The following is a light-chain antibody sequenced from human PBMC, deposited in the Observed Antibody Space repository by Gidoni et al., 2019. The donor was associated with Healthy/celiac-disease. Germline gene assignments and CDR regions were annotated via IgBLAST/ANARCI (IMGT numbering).Light chain of an antibody. V-gene: IGKV1-27*01. CDR1: QGISNY. CDR3: QKYNSAPPWT. J-gene: IGKJ1*01. Sequence: IQMTPPPSPLSASVGDRVTITCRASQGISNYLAWYQQKPGKVPKLLIYAASTLQSGVPARFSGSGSGTDFTLTISSLQPEDVAAYYCQKYNSAPPWTFGQGTKVEIK. CDR2: AAS.